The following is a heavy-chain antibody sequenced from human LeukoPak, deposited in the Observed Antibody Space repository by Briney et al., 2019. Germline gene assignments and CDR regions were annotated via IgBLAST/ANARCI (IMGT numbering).Heavy chain of an antibody. CDR1: GFTFSSYG. CDR3: ARDGVAATFLFDY. V-gene: IGHV3-33*01. J-gene: IGHJ4*02. CDR2: IWYDGSNK. Sequence: GSLRLSCAASGFTFSSYGMHWVRQAPGKGLEWVAVIWYDGSNKYYADSVKGRFTISRDNSKNTLYLQMNSLRAEDTAVYYCARDGVAATFLFDYWGQGTLVTVSS. D-gene: IGHD2-15*01.